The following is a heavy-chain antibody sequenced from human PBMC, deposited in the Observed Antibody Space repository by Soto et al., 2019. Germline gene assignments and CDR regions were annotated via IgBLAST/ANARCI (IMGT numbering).Heavy chain of an antibody. Sequence: GGSLRLSCGVSGFPFAPSTMSWVREAPGKGLEWVSTISVSVGSTYSADSVQGRFTVSSDISDNTLFLRMTSLTADDTAVYFCAKRDVPHSTSNAYFYDHWGRGVLVTVSS. CDR1: GFPFAPST. V-gene: IGHV3-23*01. J-gene: IGHJ4*02. CDR2: ISVSVGST. D-gene: IGHD2-21*02. CDR3: AKRDVPHSTSNAYFYDH.